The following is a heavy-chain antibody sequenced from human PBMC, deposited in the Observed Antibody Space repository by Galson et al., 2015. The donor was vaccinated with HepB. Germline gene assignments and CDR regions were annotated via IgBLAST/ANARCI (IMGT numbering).Heavy chain of an antibody. J-gene: IGHJ5*02. D-gene: IGHD2-8*01. Sequence: SVKVSCKASGGTFSSYAISWVRQAPGQGLEWMGGIIPIFGTANYAQKFQGRVTITRDTSASTAYMELSRLRSEDTAVYYCARDQANAWFDPWGQGTLVTVSS. V-gene: IGHV1-69*05. CDR1: GGTFSSYA. CDR3: ARDQANAWFDP. CDR2: IIPIFGTA.